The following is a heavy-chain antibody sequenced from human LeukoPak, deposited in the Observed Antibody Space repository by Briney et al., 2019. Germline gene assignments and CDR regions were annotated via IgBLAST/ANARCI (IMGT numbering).Heavy chain of an antibody. CDR3: ASQPPGLPNYYFDH. CDR2: IYPSDSDT. CDR1: GYSFTSYC. V-gene: IGHV5-51*03. J-gene: IGHJ4*02. D-gene: IGHD1-14*01. Sequence: PGDSLKISCKGSGYSFTSYCIGWVRQMPGKGLEWMGFIYPSDSDTSYRPSFQGQVTISGDTSISTAYLQLSSLKASDTAMYYCASQPPGLPNYYFDHWRQGTLVTDSS.